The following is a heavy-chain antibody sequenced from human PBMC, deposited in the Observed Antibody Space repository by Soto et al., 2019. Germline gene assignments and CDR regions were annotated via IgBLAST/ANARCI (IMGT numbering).Heavy chain of an antibody. V-gene: IGHV4-31*03. CDR2: IYYSGST. Sequence: PSETLSLTCTVSGGSISSGGYYWSWIRQHPGKGLEWIGYIYYSGSTYYNPSLKSRVTISVDTSKNQFSLKLSSVTAADTAVYYWGRDRERVFDYWGQGTLVTVSS. CDR1: GGSISSGGYY. CDR3: GRDRERVFDY. D-gene: IGHD1-26*01. J-gene: IGHJ4*02.